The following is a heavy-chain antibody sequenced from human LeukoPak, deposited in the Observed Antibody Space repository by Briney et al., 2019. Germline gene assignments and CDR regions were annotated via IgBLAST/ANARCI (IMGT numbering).Heavy chain of an antibody. CDR1: GFSFTYST. D-gene: IGHD3-9*01. Sequence: GGSLRLSCAASGFSFTYSTMNWVRLAPGKGLEWVSSITSSSGNIYYSDSVRGRFTVSRDNAKNSLYLQMNSLIAEDSAVYYSVRIPNNAGFPNWFDPWGQGTLVSVSS. V-gene: IGHV3-21*01. J-gene: IGHJ5*02. CDR2: ITSSSGNI. CDR3: VRIPNNAGFPNWFDP.